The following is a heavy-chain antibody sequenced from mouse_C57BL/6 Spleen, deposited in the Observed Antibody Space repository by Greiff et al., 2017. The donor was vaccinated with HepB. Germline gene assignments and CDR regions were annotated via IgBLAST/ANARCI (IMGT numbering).Heavy chain of an antibody. D-gene: IGHD1-1*01. CDR3: AREYYGSSYWFAY. CDR2: IYPGSGNT. J-gene: IGHJ3*01. Sequence: QVQLQQSGAELVRPGASVKLSCKASGYTFTDYYINWVKQRPGQGLEWIARIYPGSGNTYYNEKFKGKATLTAEKSSSTANMQLSSLTSEDSAVYICAREYYGSSYWFAYWGQGTLVTVSA. CDR1: GYTFTDYY. V-gene: IGHV1-76*01.